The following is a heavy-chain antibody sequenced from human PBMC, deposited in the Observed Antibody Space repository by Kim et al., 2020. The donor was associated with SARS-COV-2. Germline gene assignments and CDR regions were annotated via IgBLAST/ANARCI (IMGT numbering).Heavy chain of an antibody. V-gene: IGHV3-9*01. D-gene: IGHD3-10*01. Sequence: DSVKGRFTISRDNAKNSLYLQMNSLRAEDTALYYCAKSVVREVRGVMEDVWGQGTTVTVSS. CDR3: AKSVVREVRGVMEDV. J-gene: IGHJ6*02.